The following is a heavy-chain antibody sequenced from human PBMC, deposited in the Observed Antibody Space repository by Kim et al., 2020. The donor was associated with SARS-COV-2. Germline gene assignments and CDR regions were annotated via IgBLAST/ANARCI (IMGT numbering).Heavy chain of an antibody. D-gene: IGHD2-15*01. CDR1: GFTFSTYT. V-gene: IGHV3-21*01. Sequence: GGSLRLFCAASGFTFSTYTLDWVRRAPGKGLEWVSSISGVSGDIYYADSVRGRFTISRDNAKNSVSLEMNTLRVDDTAIYYCVREGLRRWPSFDHCAQGT. J-gene: IGHJ4*02. CDR2: ISGVSGDI. CDR3: VREGLRRWPSFDH.